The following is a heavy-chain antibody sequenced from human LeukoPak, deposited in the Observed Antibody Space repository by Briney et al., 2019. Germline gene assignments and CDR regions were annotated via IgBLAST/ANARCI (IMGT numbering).Heavy chain of an antibody. CDR2: INHSGST. CDR3: ARGHRYDSSGYYDRYYFDY. V-gene: IGHV4-34*01. J-gene: IGHJ4*02. D-gene: IGHD3-22*01. CDR1: GGSFSGYH. Sequence: SETLSLTCAVYGGSFSGYHWSWIRQPPGKGLEWIGEINHSGSTNYNPSLKSRVTISVDTSKNQFSLKLSSVTAADTAVYYCARGHRYDSSGYYDRYYFDYWGQGTLVTVSS.